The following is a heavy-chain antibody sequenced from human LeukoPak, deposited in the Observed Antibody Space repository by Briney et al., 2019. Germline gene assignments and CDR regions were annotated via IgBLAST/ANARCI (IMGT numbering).Heavy chain of an antibody. CDR3: ARGGEWTTAWFDP. D-gene: IGHD2/OR15-2a*01. Sequence: SVKVSCKASGGTFSSYAISWVRQAPGQGLEWMGGIIPIFGTANYAQKFQGRVTITADKSTSTAYMELSSLRSEDTAVYYCARGGEWTTAWFDPWGQGTLVTVSS. CDR2: IIPIFGTA. CDR1: GGTFSSYA. V-gene: IGHV1-69*06. J-gene: IGHJ5*02.